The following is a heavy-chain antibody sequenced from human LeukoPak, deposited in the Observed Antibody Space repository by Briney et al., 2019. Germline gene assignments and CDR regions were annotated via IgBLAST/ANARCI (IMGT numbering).Heavy chain of an antibody. CDR1: GFTFSDYG. V-gene: IGHV3-33*06. J-gene: IGHJ4*02. CDR3: AKDGGGLGYNYSLDH. D-gene: IGHD5-24*01. CDR2: IWYDGSNK. Sequence: PGGSLRLSCAAPGFTFSDYGMHWVRQAPGKGLEWVTIIWYDGSNKYYADSVKGRFTISRDNSKSTVYLHMNNLRAEDSAVYYCAKDGGGLGYNYSLDHWGQGTLVTVS.